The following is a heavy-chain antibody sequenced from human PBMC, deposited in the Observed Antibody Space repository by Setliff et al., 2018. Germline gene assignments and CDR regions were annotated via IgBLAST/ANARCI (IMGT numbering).Heavy chain of an antibody. CDR2: IISGDDT. CDR3: ARAQNIFAGNLDS. V-gene: IGHV3-66*02. Sequence: ETLSLTCAVYGDSFSDYYWSWIRQPPGKGLEWVSSIISGDDTRYPDSVQGRFTISRDNSQNTVYLQMNALSGDDTALYFCARAQNIFAGNLDSWGQGTLVTVSS. CDR1: GDSFSDYY. J-gene: IGHJ4*02.